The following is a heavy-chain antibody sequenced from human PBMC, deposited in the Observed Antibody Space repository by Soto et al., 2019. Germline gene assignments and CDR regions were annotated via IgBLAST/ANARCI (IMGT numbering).Heavy chain of an antibody. Sequence: SEKVSCKASGGTFSIYTISWVRQAHGQGLEWMGRIIPILGIANYAQKFQGRVTITADKSTSTAYMELSSLRSEDTAVYYCARGRTPGIAAAGTYYYYYMDVWGKGTTVTVSS. CDR1: GGTFSIYT. CDR3: ARGRTPGIAAAGTYYYYYMDV. CDR2: IIPILGIA. V-gene: IGHV1-69*02. J-gene: IGHJ6*03. D-gene: IGHD6-13*01.